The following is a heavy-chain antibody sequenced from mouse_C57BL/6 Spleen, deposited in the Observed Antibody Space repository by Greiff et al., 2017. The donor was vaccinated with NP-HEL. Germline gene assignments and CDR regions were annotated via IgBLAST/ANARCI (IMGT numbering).Heavy chain of an antibody. V-gene: IGHV2-2*01. CDR1: GFSLTSYG. J-gene: IGHJ4*01. CDR2: IWSGGST. D-gene: IGHD1-1*01. Sequence: VQLQQSGPGLVQPSQSLSITCTVSGFSLTSYGVHWVRQSPGKGLEWLGVIWSGGSTDYNAAFISRMSISKDNSKSQVFFKMNSLQADDTAIYYCSRECYYYGSSSYAMDYWGQGTSVTVSS. CDR3: SRECYYYGSSSYAMDY.